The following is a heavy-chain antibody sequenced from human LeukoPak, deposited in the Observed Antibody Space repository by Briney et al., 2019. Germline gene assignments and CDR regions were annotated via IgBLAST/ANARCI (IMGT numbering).Heavy chain of an antibody. CDR1: GFTFSSYS. D-gene: IGHD6-19*01. Sequence: GGSLRLSCAASGFTFSSYSMNWVRQAPGKGLEWVSSISSSSGYIYYADSVKGRFTISRDNAKNSLYLQMNSLRAEDTAVYYCARVAVAGTTVPQYFDYWGQGTLVTVSS. J-gene: IGHJ4*02. CDR3: ARVAVAGTTVPQYFDY. CDR2: ISSSSGYI. V-gene: IGHV3-21*01.